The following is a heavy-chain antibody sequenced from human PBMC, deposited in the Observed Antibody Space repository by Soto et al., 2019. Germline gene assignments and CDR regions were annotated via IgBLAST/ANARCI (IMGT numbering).Heavy chain of an antibody. CDR1: ELXFSSYV. CDR2: IISSTSFI. Sequence: GXLRLSCASSELXFSSYVVNWVRHAPGKGLELVSAIISSTSFIHYADSVKGRFTISRENAKNSLYLKMNSLRTEDTAMYYCASGYYDRIGFYFDSWGQGTLVTV. J-gene: IGHJ4*02. CDR3: ASGYYDRIGFYFDS. D-gene: IGHD3-22*01. V-gene: IGHV3-21*01.